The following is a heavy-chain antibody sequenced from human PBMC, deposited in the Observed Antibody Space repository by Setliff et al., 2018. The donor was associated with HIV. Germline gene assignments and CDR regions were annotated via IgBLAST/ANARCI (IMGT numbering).Heavy chain of an antibody. Sequence: SETLSLTCAVSGSSISNGYYWGWIRRPPGKGLEWIGSIYHSGSTYYNPSLKSRVTISVDTSKNQFSLKLSSVTAADTAVYHCARRNSGWYDAFDIWGRGTMVTVSS. V-gene: IGHV4-38-2*01. J-gene: IGHJ3*02. CDR3: ARRNSGWYDAFDI. CDR1: GSSISNGYY. CDR2: IYHSGST. D-gene: IGHD6-19*01.